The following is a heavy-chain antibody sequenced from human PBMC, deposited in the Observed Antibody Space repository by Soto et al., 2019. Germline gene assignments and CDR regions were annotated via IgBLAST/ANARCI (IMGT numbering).Heavy chain of an antibody. Sequence: ASVKVSCKASGYTFTSYAMHWVRQAPGQRLEWMGWINAGNGNTKYSQKFQGRVTITRDTSASTAYMELSSLRSEDTAVYYCARSQKYYYDSSGYYESDYWGQGTLVTVSS. CDR3: ARSQKYYYDSSGYYESDY. D-gene: IGHD3-22*01. J-gene: IGHJ4*02. V-gene: IGHV1-3*01. CDR2: INAGNGNT. CDR1: GYTFTSYA.